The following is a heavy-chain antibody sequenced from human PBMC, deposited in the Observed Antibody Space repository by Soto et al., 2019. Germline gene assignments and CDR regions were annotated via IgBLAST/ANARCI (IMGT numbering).Heavy chain of an antibody. Sequence: KGLEWMGGIVPVFGTAIYAQKFQGRVTMTEDTSTDTAYMELSSLRSEDTAVYYCATPKGYDSLTGQQSFDYWGQGILVTV. CDR2: IVPVFGTA. D-gene: IGHD3-9*01. J-gene: IGHJ4*02. V-gene: IGHV1-24*01. CDR3: ATPKGYDSLTGQQSFDY.